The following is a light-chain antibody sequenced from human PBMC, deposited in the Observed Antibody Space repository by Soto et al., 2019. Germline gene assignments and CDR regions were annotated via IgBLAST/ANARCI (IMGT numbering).Light chain of an antibody. J-gene: IGKJ1*01. V-gene: IGKV1-5*03. CDR2: KAS. Sequence: DIQMTQSKSSLSASVGDRVTITCRASQSISSWLAWYQQKPGKAPKLLIYKASSLESGVPSRFSGSGSGTEFTLTISSLQPDDFATYYCQQYNSYSPTWTFGQGTKVDIK. CDR3: QQYNSYSPTWT. CDR1: QSISSW.